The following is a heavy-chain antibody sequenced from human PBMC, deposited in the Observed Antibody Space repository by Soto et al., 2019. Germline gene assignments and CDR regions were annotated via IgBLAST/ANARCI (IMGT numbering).Heavy chain of an antibody. CDR1: GFSFDSYG. CDR3: VREASGTYYKDVKFDP. J-gene: IGHJ5*02. Sequence: QAQLVESGGGVVQPGKSLRLSCAASGFSFDSYGMHWVRQAPGKGLEWLAVILYDGSMQYYAESVKGRFTISRDNSKNTLHLQMNSLRVEDTAVYYCVREASGTYYKDVKFDPWGQGTVVTVSS. V-gene: IGHV3-33*05. CDR2: ILYDGSMQ. D-gene: IGHD3-10*01.